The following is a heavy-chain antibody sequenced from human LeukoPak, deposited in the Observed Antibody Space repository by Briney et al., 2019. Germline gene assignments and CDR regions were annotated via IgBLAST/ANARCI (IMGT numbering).Heavy chain of an antibody. V-gene: IGHV3-48*03. CDR3: ARDTLGEGEDANYAVYYFDY. D-gene: IGHD4/OR15-4a*01. Sequence: GGSLRLSCAASGFTFSSYEMNWVRQAPGKGLEWVSYISSSGSTIYYADSVKGRFTISRDNAKNSLYLQMNSLRAEDTAVYYCARDTLGEGEDANYAVYYFDYWGQGTVVTVSS. CDR2: ISSSGSTI. CDR1: GFTFSSYE. J-gene: IGHJ4*02.